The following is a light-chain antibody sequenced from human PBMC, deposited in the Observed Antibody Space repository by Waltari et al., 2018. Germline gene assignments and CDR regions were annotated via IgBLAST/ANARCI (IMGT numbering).Light chain of an antibody. CDR2: GAS. V-gene: IGKV3-15*01. CDR1: QSVSNN. CDR3: QQYNNWPPLFT. Sequence: EIVMTQSPATLSVSPGERATLSCRASQSVSNNLAWYQQKPGQAPRLLIYGASNRATGSPARFSGSGSGTEFTLTISSLQSEDFAVYYCQQYNNWPPLFTFGPGTKVDIK. J-gene: IGKJ3*01.